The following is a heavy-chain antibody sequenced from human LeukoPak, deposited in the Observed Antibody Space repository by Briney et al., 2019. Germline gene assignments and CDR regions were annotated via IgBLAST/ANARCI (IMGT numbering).Heavy chain of an antibody. Sequence: PSEALSVTCTGSGGPISSYYWSWIRQPAGEGLEWIGRLFTSGSTNHNPSLKSRVSLSVDTSKNQFPLKLSSVTAADAAVYYCARDRGCRSTSCYTSKIWFDPGGGGTLV. V-gene: IGHV4-4*07. CDR3: ARDRGCRSTSCYTSKIWFDP. D-gene: IGHD2-2*02. CDR2: LFTSGST. J-gene: IGHJ5*02. CDR1: GGPISSYY.